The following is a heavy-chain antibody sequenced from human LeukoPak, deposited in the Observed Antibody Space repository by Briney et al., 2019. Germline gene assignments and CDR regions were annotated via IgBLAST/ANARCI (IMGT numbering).Heavy chain of an antibody. V-gene: IGHV3-23*01. CDR3: AKGQSSSGLRNYFDY. Sequence: GESLRLSXAASGFTFSSYAMSWVRQAPGKGLEWVSGISASGGTTYYADSVKGRFTISRDNSKNTLYLQMNSLRAEDTAVYYCAKGQSSSGLRNYFDYWGQGTLVTVSS. CDR2: ISASGGTT. CDR1: GFTFSSYA. J-gene: IGHJ4*02. D-gene: IGHD3-22*01.